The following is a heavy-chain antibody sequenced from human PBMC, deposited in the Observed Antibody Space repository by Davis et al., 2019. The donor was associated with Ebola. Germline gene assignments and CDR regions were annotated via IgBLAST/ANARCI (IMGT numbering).Heavy chain of an antibody. CDR1: GFTFDDYA. CDR2: ISWNSGSI. CDR3: ARDNYDFWSGYYTANYYYYYGMDV. J-gene: IGHJ6*02. V-gene: IGHV3-9*01. Sequence: SLKISCAASGFTFDDYAMHWVRQAPGKGLEWVSGISWNSGSIGYADSVKGRFTISRDNAKNSLYLQMNSLRAEDTAVYYCARDNYDFWSGYYTANYYYYYGMDVWGQGTTVTVSS. D-gene: IGHD3-3*01.